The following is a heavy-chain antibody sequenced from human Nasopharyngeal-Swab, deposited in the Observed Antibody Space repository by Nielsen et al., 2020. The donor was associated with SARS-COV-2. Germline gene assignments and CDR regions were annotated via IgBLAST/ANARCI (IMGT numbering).Heavy chain of an antibody. Sequence: GESLKISCAASGFDVSNDYLSWVRQAPGKGLEWVSVIYSGGSTYYADSVRGRFTISRDNSKNTLYPQMNSLRAEDTAVYYCARDGPSGSYDGWGQGTLVTVSS. J-gene: IGHJ4*02. V-gene: IGHV3-53*01. CDR1: GFDVSNDY. CDR2: IYSGGST. CDR3: ARDGPSGSYDG. D-gene: IGHD1-26*01.